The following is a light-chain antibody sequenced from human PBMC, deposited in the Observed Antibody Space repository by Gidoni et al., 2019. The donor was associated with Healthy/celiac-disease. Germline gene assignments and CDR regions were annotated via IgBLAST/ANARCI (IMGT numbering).Light chain of an antibody. V-gene: IGKV1-39*01. CDR2: GAS. Sequence: DIQMTQSPTSLSASVGDRVTITCRASQSISSYLNWYQQKPGKAPKLLIYGASSLQSGVPSRFSCSGSGTDFTLTISSLQPEDFATYYCQQSYSTSWTFXQXTKVEIK. CDR3: QQSYSTSWT. CDR1: QSISSY. J-gene: IGKJ1*01.